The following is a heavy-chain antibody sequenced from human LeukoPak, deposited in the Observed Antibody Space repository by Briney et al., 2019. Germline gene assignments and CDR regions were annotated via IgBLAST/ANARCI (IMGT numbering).Heavy chain of an antibody. D-gene: IGHD3-3*01. CDR1: GFTFSSYW. CDR3: AREQGLYYDFWSGYYFDY. CDR2: IKQDGSEK. Sequence: GGSLRLSCAASGFTFSSYWMSWVRQAPGKGLEWVANIKQDGSEKYYVDSVKGRFTISRDNAKDSLYLQMNSLRAEDTAVYYCAREQGLYYDFWSGYYFDYWGQGTLVTVSS. V-gene: IGHV3-7*03. J-gene: IGHJ4*02.